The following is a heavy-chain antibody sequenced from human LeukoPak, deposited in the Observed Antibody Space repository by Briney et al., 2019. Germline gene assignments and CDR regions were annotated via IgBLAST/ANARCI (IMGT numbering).Heavy chain of an antibody. CDR3: ATDYYYDDSGYYY. CDR2: IKGDGSEK. V-gene: IGHV3-7*01. CDR1: AFNSSSYW. J-gene: IGHJ4*02. D-gene: IGHD3-22*01. Sequence: PGGSLKLSYASTAFNSSSYWISWVRQAPVKWLEWVASIKGDGSEKSYVDSVKGRFSIYRDNAKTSLYLQMNSLRAEDTAVYYCATDYYYDDSGYYYWGQGTLVTVSS.